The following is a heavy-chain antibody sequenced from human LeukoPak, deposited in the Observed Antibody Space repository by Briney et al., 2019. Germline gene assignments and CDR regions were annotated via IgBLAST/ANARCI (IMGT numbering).Heavy chain of an antibody. CDR3: VRENARSVLSAGSPLDD. D-gene: IGHD2-2*01. Sequence: SQTLSLTCTVSGGSIGSGPYYWSWIRQPAGKGLEWIGRIYTSGRTDYSPSLKSRVTISADTSKNHFSLKLSSVTAADTAVYYCVRENARSVLSAGSPLDDWGQGTLVTVSS. CDR1: GGSIGSGPYY. CDR2: IYTSGRT. J-gene: IGHJ4*02. V-gene: IGHV4-61*02.